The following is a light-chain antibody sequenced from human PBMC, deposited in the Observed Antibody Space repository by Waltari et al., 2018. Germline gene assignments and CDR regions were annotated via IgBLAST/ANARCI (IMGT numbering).Light chain of an antibody. CDR3: GQGAHLPFT. Sequence: DVVMTQSPLSLPITPGQPASISCRSSQSLVHRNVNTYLSWYQQKPGQPPRLLIYQVSNRYSGVPDRFSGSGAGTDFTLKISRVEAEDVGVYYCGQGAHLPFTFGPGTKLDIK. CDR2: QVS. J-gene: IGKJ3*01. CDR1: QSLVHRNVNTY. V-gene: IGKV2-30*02.